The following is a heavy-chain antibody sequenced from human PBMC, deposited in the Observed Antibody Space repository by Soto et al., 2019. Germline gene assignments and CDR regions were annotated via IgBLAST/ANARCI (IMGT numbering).Heavy chain of an antibody. D-gene: IGHD4-17*01. CDR3: ARDGGEYGDYDY. J-gene: IGHJ4*02. Sequence: QVQLVQSGTAVKMPGASVKVSCKASGYTFTGYYMHWVRQVPGQGLEWMGWINSRTGVTNYAQKFQGWVTMTRDTSISTAYMEVSRLKSDDTAVYYCARDGGEYGDYDYWGQGTLVTVSS. CDR1: GYTFTGYY. V-gene: IGHV1-2*04. CDR2: INSRTGVT.